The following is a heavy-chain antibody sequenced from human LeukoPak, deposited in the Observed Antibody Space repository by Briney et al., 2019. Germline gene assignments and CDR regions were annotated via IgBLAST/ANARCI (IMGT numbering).Heavy chain of an antibody. CDR2: ISYDGSNK. CDR1: GLTFSNYG. Sequence: PGRSLRLSCAASGLTFSNYGMHWVRQAPGKGLEWVAVISYDGSNKYYADSVKGRFTISRDNSKNTLYLEMNSLRAEDTAIYYCARDQWLAYYYHGMDVWGQGTTVTVSS. CDR3: ARDQWLAYYYHGMDV. D-gene: IGHD6-19*01. V-gene: IGHV3-30*03. J-gene: IGHJ6*02.